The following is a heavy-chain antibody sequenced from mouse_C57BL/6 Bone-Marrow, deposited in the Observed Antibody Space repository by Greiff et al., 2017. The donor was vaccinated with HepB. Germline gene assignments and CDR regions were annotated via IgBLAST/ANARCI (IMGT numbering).Heavy chain of an antibody. CDR3: TRYYDYDEGDYYAMDY. J-gene: IGHJ4*01. D-gene: IGHD2-4*01. CDR2: IDPETGGT. V-gene: IGHV1-15*01. CDR1: GYTFTDYE. Sequence: VKLVESGAELVRPGASVTLSCKASGYTFTDYEMHWVKQTPVHGLEWIGAIDPETGGTAYNQKFKGKAILTADKSSSTAYMELRSLTSEDSAVYYCTRYYDYDEGDYYAMDYWGQGTSVTVSS.